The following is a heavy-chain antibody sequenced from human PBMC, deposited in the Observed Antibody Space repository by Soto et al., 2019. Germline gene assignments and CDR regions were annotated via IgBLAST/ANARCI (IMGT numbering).Heavy chain of an antibody. V-gene: IGHV3-30-3*01. CDR3: ARDYGGNSPLDY. CDR2: ISYDGSNK. D-gene: IGHD4-17*01. CDR1: GFTFSSYA. J-gene: IGHJ4*02. Sequence: PGGSLRLSCAASGFTFSSYAMHWVRQAPGKGLEWVAVISYDGSNKYYADSVKGRFTISRDNSKNTLYLQMNSLRAEDTAVYYCARDYGGNSPLDYWGQGTLVTVPQ.